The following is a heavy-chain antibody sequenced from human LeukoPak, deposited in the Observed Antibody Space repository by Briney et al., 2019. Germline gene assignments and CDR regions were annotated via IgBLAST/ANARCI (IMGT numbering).Heavy chain of an antibody. D-gene: IGHD5-18*01. CDR1: GFTFSSYG. CDR3: ARDGRGLGYSYDYLDY. J-gene: IGHJ4*02. CDR2: IWYDGSNK. V-gene: IGHV3-33*01. Sequence: GGSLRLSCAASGFTFSSYGMHWVRQAPGKGLEWVAVIWYDGSNKYYADSVKGRFTISRDNSKNTLYLQMNSLRAEDTAVYYCARDGRGLGYSYDYLDYWGQGTLVTVSS.